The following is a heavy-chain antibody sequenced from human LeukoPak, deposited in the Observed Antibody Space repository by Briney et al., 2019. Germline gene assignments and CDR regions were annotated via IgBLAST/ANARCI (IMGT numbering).Heavy chain of an antibody. V-gene: IGHV1-69*06. J-gene: IGHJ4*02. CDR2: IIPIFGTA. Sequence: SVKVSCKASGYTFTSHAITWVRQAPREGLEWMGRIIPIFGTANYAQKFQGTVTITADKSTSTTYLELSSLRSEDTAMYYCVSTYYYDSGGSPDYWGQGTLVIVSS. CDR1: GYTFTSHA. CDR3: VSTYYYDSGGSPDY. D-gene: IGHD3-22*01.